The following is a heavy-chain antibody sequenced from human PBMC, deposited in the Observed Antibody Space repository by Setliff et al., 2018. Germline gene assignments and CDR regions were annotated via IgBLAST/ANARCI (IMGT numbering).Heavy chain of an antibody. V-gene: IGHV4-39*07. J-gene: IGHJ3*02. CDR3: ARGKTCFGAFIRAFDI. CDR2: IYYSGST. Sequence: PSETLSLTCTVSGGSISSSSYYWGWIRQPPGKGLEWIGSIYYSGSTYYNPSLKSRVTISVDTSKNQFSLKLSSVTAADTAVYHCARGKTCFGAFIRAFDIWGQGRMVTVSS. D-gene: IGHD3-3*01. CDR1: GGSISSSSYY.